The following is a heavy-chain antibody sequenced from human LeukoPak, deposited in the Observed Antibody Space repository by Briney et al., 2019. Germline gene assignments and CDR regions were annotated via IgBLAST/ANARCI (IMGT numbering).Heavy chain of an antibody. CDR3: ARDAKNYYGMDV. CDR1: GFTVSSNY. V-gene: IGHV3-66*01. CDR2: IYSGGST. Sequence: GGSLRLSCAASGFTVSSNYMSLVRQAPGKGLEWVSVIYSGGSTYYADSVKGRFTISRDNSKNTLYLQMNSLRAEDTAVYYCARDAKNYYGMDVWGQGTTVTVSS. J-gene: IGHJ6*02.